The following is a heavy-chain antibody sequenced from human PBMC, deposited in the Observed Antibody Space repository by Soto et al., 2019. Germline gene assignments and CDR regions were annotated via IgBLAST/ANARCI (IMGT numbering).Heavy chain of an antibody. D-gene: IGHD5-12*01. CDR1: GYTFTGYY. V-gene: IGHV1-2*02. J-gene: IGHJ4*02. Sequence: ASVKVSCKASGYTFTGYYMHWVRQAPGQGLEWMGWINPNSGGTNYAQKFQGRVTITADKSTSTAYMELSSLRSEDTAVYYCATGGYSGARFDYWGQGTLVTVSS. CDR3: ATGGYSGARFDY. CDR2: INPNSGGT.